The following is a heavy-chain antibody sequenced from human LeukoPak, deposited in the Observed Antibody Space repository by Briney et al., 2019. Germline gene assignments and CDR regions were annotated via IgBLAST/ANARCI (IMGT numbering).Heavy chain of an antibody. J-gene: IGHJ3*02. D-gene: IGHD3-3*01. V-gene: IGHV4-39*07. CDR2: IYYSGST. Sequence: SETLSLTCTVSGGSISSSSYYWGWIRQPPGKGLEWIGSIYYSGSTYYNPSLKSRVTISVDTSKNQFSLKLSSVTAADTAVYYCARDSPYYDFWSGYSDAFDIWGQGTMVTVSS. CDR1: GGSISSSSYY. CDR3: ARDSPYYDFWSGYSDAFDI.